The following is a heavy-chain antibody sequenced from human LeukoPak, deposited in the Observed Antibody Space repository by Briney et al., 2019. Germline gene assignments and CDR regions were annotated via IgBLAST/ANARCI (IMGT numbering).Heavy chain of an antibody. CDR3: AKDIRRGTMYYCYYGMDV. D-gene: IGHD4/OR15-4a*01. CDR1: GFTFSSYA. V-gene: IGHV3-23*01. J-gene: IGHJ6*02. Sequence: GGSLRLSCAASGFTFSSYAMSWVRQAPGKGLEWVSGIGASGITTYDADSGKGRFTISRDNSKNTLHLQMNSLRAEDTAVYYCAKDIRRGTMYYCYYGMDVWGQGTTVTVSS. CDR2: IGASGITT.